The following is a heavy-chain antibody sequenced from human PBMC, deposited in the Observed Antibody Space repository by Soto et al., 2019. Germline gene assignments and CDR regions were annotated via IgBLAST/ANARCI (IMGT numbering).Heavy chain of an antibody. CDR1: GYTFIGYY. D-gene: IGHD3-16*01. J-gene: IGHJ6*02. Sequence: XSVKVSCKASGYTFIGYYIHWVRQAPGQGLEWMGWINPNSGGTNYAQRFQGWVTMTRDRSISTAYMELSRLKSDDTAVYYCARVGGVMARLGYYGMDVWGQGNTVTVSS. V-gene: IGHV1-2*04. CDR3: ARVGGVMARLGYYGMDV. CDR2: INPNSGGT.